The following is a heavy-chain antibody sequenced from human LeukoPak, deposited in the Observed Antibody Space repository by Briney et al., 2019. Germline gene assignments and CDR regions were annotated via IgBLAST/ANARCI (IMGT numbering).Heavy chain of an antibody. V-gene: IGHV3-23*01. Sequence: GGSLRLSCAASGFTFSSYAMSWVRQAPGKGLEWVSAISGSGGSTYYADSVKGRFTISRDNSKNTLYLQMNSLRAEDTAVYYCARGRRGYSYGDRYGVDYWGQGTLVTVSS. CDR3: ARGRRGYSYGDRYGVDY. J-gene: IGHJ4*02. CDR2: ISGSGGST. D-gene: IGHD5-18*01. CDR1: GFTFSSYA.